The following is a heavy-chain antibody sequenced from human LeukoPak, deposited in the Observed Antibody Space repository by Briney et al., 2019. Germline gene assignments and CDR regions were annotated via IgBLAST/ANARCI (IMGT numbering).Heavy chain of an antibody. CDR3: AKEYSPSL. Sequence: GGSLRLSCAASGFTFRTYAMSWVRQAPGKGLEWVSGISDSGDGTYYAESVKGRFTISRDNSKNTLYLQMNSLRAEDTAVYYCAKEYSPSLWGQGTMVTVSS. V-gene: IGHV3-23*01. CDR2: ISDSGDGT. CDR1: GFTFRTYA. J-gene: IGHJ3*01. D-gene: IGHD5-12*01.